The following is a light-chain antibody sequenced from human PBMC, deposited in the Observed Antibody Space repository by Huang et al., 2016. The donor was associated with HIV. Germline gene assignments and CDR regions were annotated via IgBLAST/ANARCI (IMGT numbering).Light chain of an antibody. V-gene: IGKV3-15*01. J-gene: IGKJ1*01. Sequence: EMVMTQSPATLSVSPGERATLSCRASQSVSSNLAWYQQKPGQAPRLLIYGASTRATGIPARFSGSGSGTEFTLPISSLQSEDFAVYYCQHYDNWPPSWTFGRGTKVEIK. CDR1: QSVSSN. CDR2: GAS. CDR3: QHYDNWPPSWT.